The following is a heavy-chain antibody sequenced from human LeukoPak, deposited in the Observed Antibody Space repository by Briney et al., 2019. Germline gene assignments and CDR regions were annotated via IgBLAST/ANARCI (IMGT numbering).Heavy chain of an antibody. CDR3: AKDRYGSGSLTDY. CDR2: IRYDGSNK. V-gene: IGHV3-30*02. D-gene: IGHD3-10*01. CDR1: GFIFSSYG. J-gene: IGHJ4*02. Sequence: GGSLRLSCAASGFIFSSYGMHWVRQAPGKGLEWVAFIRYDGSNKYYADSVKGRFTISRDNSKNTLYLQMNSLRAEDTAVYYCAKDRYGSGSLTDYWGQGTLVTVSS.